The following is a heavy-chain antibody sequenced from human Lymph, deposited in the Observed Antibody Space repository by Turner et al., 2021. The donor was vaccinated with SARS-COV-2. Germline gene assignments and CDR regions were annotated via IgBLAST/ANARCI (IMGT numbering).Heavy chain of an antibody. V-gene: IGHV1-2*02. J-gene: IGHJ6*02. CDR3: ARDVERYNDFWSGYSGGYGLDV. CDR2: INPNSGGT. CDR1: GYTFTGDY. Sequence: QVQLVQSGAEVKKPGASVKVACKASGYTFTGDYMHWVRQAPGQGLGGRGGINPNSGGTNYAKKFQGRVTMTRDTSISTAYMELSRLRSDDTAVYYCARDVERYNDFWSGYSGGYGLDVWGQGTTVTVSS. D-gene: IGHD3-3*01.